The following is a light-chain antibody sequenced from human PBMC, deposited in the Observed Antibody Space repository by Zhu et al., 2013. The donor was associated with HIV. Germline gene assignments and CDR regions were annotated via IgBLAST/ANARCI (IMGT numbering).Light chain of an antibody. CDR3: QQYGGSLPVT. CDR2: GAS. V-gene: IGKV3-20*01. J-gene: IGKJ5*01. Sequence: ESVLTQSPGTLSLSPGEGATLSCRASQNVRDNHLAWYQQKPGQAPRLLIYGASARATGISDRFSGSGSGTDFTLTISRLEPEDFAVYYCQQYGGSLPVTFGQGTRLEIK. CDR1: QNVRDNH.